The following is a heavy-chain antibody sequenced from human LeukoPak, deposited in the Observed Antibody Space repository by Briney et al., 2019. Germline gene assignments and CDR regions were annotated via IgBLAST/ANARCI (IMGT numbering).Heavy chain of an antibody. J-gene: IGHJ5*02. CDR2: ISYDGSNK. V-gene: IGHV3-30*18. CDR1: VFTISSYG. CDR3: AKAVTNWFDP. Sequence: GRSLRLSCAASVFTISSYGMHWVRQAPGKGLEWVAVISYDGSNKYYADSVKGRFTISRDNSKNTLYLQMNSLRAEDTAVYYCAKAVTNWFDPWGQETLVTVSS.